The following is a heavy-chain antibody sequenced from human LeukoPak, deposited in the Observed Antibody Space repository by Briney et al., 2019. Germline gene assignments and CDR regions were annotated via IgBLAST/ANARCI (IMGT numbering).Heavy chain of an antibody. J-gene: IGHJ4*02. CDR3: TTGNWGPY. Sequence: GSLRLSCAASGFTFSIYAMSWVRQAPGKGLEWVGRIKSKIDGGTTDFGAPVKGRFGISRDDSENTMYLHMNSLRTEDTAVYYCTTGNWGPYWGQGTLVTVSS. CDR2: IKSKIDGGTT. V-gene: IGHV3-15*01. CDR1: GFTFSIYA. D-gene: IGHD7-27*01.